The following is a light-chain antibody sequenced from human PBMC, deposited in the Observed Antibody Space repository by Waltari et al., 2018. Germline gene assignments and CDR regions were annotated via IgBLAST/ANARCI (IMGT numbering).Light chain of an antibody. CDR1: RSVLSISNNRNY. Sequence: DIVMTQSPDSLAVSLGERITINCKSGRSVLSISNNRNYLAWYQHKPGQPPKLLLSWASTRTSGVPERFSGSGSGTDFTLTITSLQAEDVAVYYCQQFYSAPYTFGQGTKLEIK. V-gene: IGKV4-1*01. CDR3: QQFYSAPYT. J-gene: IGKJ2*01. CDR2: WAS.